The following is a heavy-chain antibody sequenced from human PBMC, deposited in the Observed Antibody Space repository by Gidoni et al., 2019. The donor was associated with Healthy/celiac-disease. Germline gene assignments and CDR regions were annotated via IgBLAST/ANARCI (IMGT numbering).Heavy chain of an antibody. V-gene: IGHV3-11*01. CDR3: ASALFIRYSGSPGVLDYYYGMDV. J-gene: IGHJ6*02. CDR2: ISSSGSTI. CDR1: GFTFSDYY. Sequence: QVQLVESGGGLVKPGGSLRLSCAASGFTFSDYYMSWIRQAPGKGLEWVSYISSSGSTIYYADSVKGRFTISRDNAKNSLYLQMNSLRAEDTAVYYCASALFIRYSGSPGVLDYYYGMDVWGQGTTVTVSS. D-gene: IGHD1-26*01.